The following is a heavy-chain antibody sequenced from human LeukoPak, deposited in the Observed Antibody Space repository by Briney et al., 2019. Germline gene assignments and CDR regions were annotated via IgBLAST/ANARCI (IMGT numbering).Heavy chain of an antibody. J-gene: IGHJ4*02. D-gene: IGHD4-17*01. CDR3: ARIPKTTYFDY. V-gene: IGHV3-53*01. CDR1: GFTFNSYA. Sequence: GGSLRLSCAASGFTFNSYAMSWVRQAPGKGLEWVSVIYSGGSTDYADSVKGRFTISRDNSENTLHLQMNSLRAEDTAVYYCARIPKTTYFDYWGQGSLVTVSS. CDR2: IYSGGST.